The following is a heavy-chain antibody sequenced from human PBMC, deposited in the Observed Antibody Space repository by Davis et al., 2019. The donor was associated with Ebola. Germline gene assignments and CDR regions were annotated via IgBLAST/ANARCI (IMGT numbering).Heavy chain of an antibody. CDR3: ASRRGGPQNGWDILAGYP. J-gene: IGHJ4*02. D-gene: IGHD3-9*01. V-gene: IGHV3-74*01. CDR2: ISSDGGIT. CDR1: GFTFSRYW. Sequence: PGGSLRLSCAASGFTFSRYWMHWVRHAPGKGLVYVSRISSDGGITSYADSVKGRFTISRDNAKNSLYLQMNSLRAEDTAVYYCASRRGGPQNGWDILAGYPWGQGTLVTVSS.